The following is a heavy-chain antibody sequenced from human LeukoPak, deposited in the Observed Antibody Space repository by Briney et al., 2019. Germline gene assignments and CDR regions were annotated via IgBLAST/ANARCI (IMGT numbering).Heavy chain of an antibody. CDR1: GFTSSHFD. Sequence: GGPLRLSCAASGFTSSHFDMHWVRQAPGKGLEWVAFIRYDGRIKYYTNSVKGRFTISRGNSMNSLDLQMNVLRPEDTGLYYCAKESGSGRSIDSWGQGILVTVSS. D-gene: IGHD6-19*01. V-gene: IGHV3-30*02. CDR3: AKESGSGRSIDS. J-gene: IGHJ4*02. CDR2: IRYDGRIK.